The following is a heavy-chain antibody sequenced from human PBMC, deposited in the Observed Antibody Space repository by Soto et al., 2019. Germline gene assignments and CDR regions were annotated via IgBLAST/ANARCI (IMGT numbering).Heavy chain of an antibody. V-gene: IGHV4-31*02. J-gene: IGHJ4*02. CDR2: IDYSGST. D-gene: IGHD2-15*01. CDR1: GGSLSSGSYH. Sequence: QVQLQESGPGLVKPSQTLSLTCTVFGGSLSSGSYHWSWIRQHPGQGLEWIGYIDYSGSTYYNPSLKSRVTIPLDTSKTQSSGRLSSVTAGDTAIYYCAGVRIVYYFEYWGQGTLVTVSS. CDR3: AGVRIVYYFEY.